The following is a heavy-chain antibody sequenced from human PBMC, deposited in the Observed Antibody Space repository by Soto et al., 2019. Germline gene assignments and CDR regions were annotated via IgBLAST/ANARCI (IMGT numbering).Heavy chain of an antibody. V-gene: IGHV4-39*07. CDR3: ARDREVITGTTTNWFDP. J-gene: IGHJ5*02. D-gene: IGHD1-7*01. CDR2: FYDSGST. CDR1: GGSISSGSCY. Sequence: PSETLSLTCTVSGGSISSGSCYWGWIRQPPGKGLEWIGSFYDSGSTYNNPSLKSRVTQSVDTSKNQFSLKLSSVTAADTAVYYCARDREVITGTTTNWFDPWGQGTLVTVSS.